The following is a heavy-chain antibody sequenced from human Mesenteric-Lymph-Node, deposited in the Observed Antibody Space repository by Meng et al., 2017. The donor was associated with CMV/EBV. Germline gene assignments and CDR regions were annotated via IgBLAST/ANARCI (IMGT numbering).Heavy chain of an antibody. Sequence: SSVNVSCKASGDTFGSYAINWVRQAPGQGLEWMGGIIPIFAIVNYAQKFQGRVTITTEESTSTAYMELSSLRSEDTALYYCAIRGDENDDPRGPSRSYYYGMDVWGQGTTVTVSS. CDR1: GDTFGSYA. J-gene: IGHJ6*02. CDR3: AIRGDENDDPRGPSRSYYYGMDV. V-gene: IGHV1-69*05. D-gene: IGHD3-16*01. CDR2: IIPIFAIV.